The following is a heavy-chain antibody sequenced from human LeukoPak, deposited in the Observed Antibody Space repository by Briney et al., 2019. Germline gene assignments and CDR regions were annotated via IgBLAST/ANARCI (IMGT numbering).Heavy chain of an antibody. CDR1: GFTFSSYA. CDR3: AKAPMVRGVIISN. CDR2: ISGSGGST. D-gene: IGHD3-10*01. Sequence: PGGSLRLSCAASGFTFSSYAMSWVRQAPGKGLEWVSAISGSGGSTYYAHSVKGRFTISRDNSKNTLYLQMNSLRAEDTAVYYCAKAPMVRGVIISNWGQGTLVTVSS. V-gene: IGHV3-23*01. J-gene: IGHJ1*01.